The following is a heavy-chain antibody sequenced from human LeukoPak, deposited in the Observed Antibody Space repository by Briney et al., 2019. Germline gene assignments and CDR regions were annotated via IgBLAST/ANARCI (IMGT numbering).Heavy chain of an antibody. J-gene: IGHJ5*02. CDR3: TRDAYSTSSSGFDP. Sequence: ASVTVSCKASGYTFTSYGITWLRQAPGQGLEWMGWISAYNGNTNYAQKLQGRVTMTTDTSTSTAYMELRSLRSDDTAVYYCTRDAYSTSSSGFDPWGQGTRVTVSS. CDR1: GYTFTSYG. D-gene: IGHD1-26*01. CDR2: ISAYNGNT. V-gene: IGHV1-18*01.